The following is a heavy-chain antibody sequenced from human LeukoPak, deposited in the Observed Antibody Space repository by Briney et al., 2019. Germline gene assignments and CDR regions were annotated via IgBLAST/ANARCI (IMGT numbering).Heavy chain of an antibody. CDR2: ISGSGGST. CDR1: GFTFSSYA. V-gene: IGHV3-23*01. Sequence: GGSLRLSCAASGFTFSSYAMSWVRQAPGKGLEWVAAISGSGGSTYYADSVKGRFTISRGNSKNTLYLQMNSLRAEDTAVYYCAKQKSWFGFDYWGQGTLVTVSS. D-gene: IGHD3-10*01. J-gene: IGHJ4*02. CDR3: AKQKSWFGFDY.